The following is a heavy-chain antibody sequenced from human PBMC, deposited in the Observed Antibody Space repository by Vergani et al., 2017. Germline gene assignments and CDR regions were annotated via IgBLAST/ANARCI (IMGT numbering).Heavy chain of an antibody. Sequence: DVQLLESGGGLVQPGGSLRLSCAASGFTFSSYVMTWVRQAPGKGLEWVSAISGSGDTTYYADSVKGRFTISRDNSKNTLYLQMNSLRAEDTAVYYCAKGGGFAEYFQHWGQGTLVTVSS. V-gene: IGHV3-23*01. D-gene: IGHD3-16*01. CDR1: GFTFSSYV. J-gene: IGHJ1*01. CDR3: AKGGGFAEYFQH. CDR2: ISGSGDTT.